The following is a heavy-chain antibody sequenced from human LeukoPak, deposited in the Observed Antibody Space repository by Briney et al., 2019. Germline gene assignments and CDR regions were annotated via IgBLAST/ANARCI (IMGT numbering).Heavy chain of an antibody. Sequence: SETLSLTCAVYGGSFSGYYWSWIRQPPGKGLEWIGEINHSGSTNYNPSLKSRVTISVDTSKNQFSLKLSSVTAADTAVYYCARDGSGSYHYMDVWGKGTTVTVSS. J-gene: IGHJ6*03. CDR2: INHSGST. CDR1: GGSFSGYY. D-gene: IGHD3-10*01. CDR3: ARDGSGSYHYMDV. V-gene: IGHV4-34*01.